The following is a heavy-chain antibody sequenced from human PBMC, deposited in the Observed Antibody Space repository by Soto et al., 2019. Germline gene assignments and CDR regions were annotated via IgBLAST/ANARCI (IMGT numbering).Heavy chain of an antibody. V-gene: IGHV3-33*01. Sequence: QVQLVESGGGVVQPGRSLRLSCAASGFTFSSSGMHWVRQAPGKGLEWVAVIWYDGSKKYYADSVKGRFTISRDNSKNTLYLQMNSLRAEDTAVYYCARAEQWLPYSYGMDVWGQGTTVTVSS. J-gene: IGHJ6*02. CDR3: ARAEQWLPYSYGMDV. CDR2: IWYDGSKK. D-gene: IGHD6-19*01. CDR1: GFTFSSSG.